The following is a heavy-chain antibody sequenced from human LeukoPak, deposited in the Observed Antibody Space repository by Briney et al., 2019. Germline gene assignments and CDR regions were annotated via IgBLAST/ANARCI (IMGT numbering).Heavy chain of an antibody. J-gene: IGHJ4*02. V-gene: IGHV1-3*01. D-gene: IGHD2-15*01. Sequence: GASVKVSCKASGYTFTSYAMHWVRQAPGQRLEWMGWINAGNGNTKYSQKFQGRVTITRDTSASTAYMELSSLRSEDTAVYYCARASVVVVVAAYYFDYWGQGTLVTFSS. CDR3: ARASVVVVVAAYYFDY. CDR2: INAGNGNT. CDR1: GYTFTSYA.